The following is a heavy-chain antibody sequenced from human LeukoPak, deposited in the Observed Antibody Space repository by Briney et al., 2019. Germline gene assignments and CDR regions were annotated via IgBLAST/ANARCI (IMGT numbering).Heavy chain of an antibody. CDR2: IYYSGST. CDR3: ARDKGYWFDP. V-gene: IGHV4-39*07. Sequence: PSETLSLTCTVSGGSISSSSYYWGWIRQPPGKGLEWIGSIYYSGSTYYNPSLKSRVTISVDTSKNQFSLKLSSVTAADTAVYYCARDKGYWFDPWGQGTLVTVSS. CDR1: GGSISSSSYY. J-gene: IGHJ5*02.